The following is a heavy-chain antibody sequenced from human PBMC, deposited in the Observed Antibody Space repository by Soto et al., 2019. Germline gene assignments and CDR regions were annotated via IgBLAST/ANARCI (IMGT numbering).Heavy chain of an antibody. CDR1: GGSVSSGSYY. CDR3: ARDRGFKRYYYDSSGYYRGMDV. V-gene: IGHV4-61*01. CDR2: IYYSGST. Sequence: SETLSLTCTVSGGSVSSGSYYWSWIRQPPGKGLEWIGYIYYSGSTNYNPSLKSRVTISVDTSKNQFSLKLSSVTAADTAVYYCARDRGFKRYYYDSSGYYRGMDVWGQGTTVTVSS. D-gene: IGHD3-22*01. J-gene: IGHJ6*02.